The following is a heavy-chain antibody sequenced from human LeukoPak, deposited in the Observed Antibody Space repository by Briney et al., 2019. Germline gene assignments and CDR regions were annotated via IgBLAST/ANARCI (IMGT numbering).Heavy chain of an antibody. CDR2: ITTTGTT. J-gene: IGHJ4*02. V-gene: IGHV3-48*02. CDR1: GFRFSDYH. D-gene: IGHD2-21*01. Sequence: GGSLRLSCAASGFRFSDYHINWVRQAPGKGLEWISYITTTGTTIYADSVKGRFVISRDNAKSSLYLQMDSLRDEDTAVYYCARVWQDYSGVDYWGQGALVTVAS. CDR3: ARVWQDYSGVDY.